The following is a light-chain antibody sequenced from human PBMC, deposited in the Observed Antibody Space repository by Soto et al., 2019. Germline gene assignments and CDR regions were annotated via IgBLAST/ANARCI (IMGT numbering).Light chain of an antibody. Sequence: EIVMTQSPAALSVSPGERATLSCRASQSVNIHLAWYQQKPGQAPRLLIYDTSTRATGIPARFSGSGSGTEFTLTISSLQSEDFAVYYCQQRSNWPPKITFGQGTRLEIK. V-gene: IGKV3-15*01. CDR3: QQRSNWPPKIT. CDR1: QSVNIH. J-gene: IGKJ5*01. CDR2: DTS.